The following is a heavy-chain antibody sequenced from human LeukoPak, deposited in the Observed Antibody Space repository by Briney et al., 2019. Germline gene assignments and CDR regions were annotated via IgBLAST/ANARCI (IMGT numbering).Heavy chain of an antibody. V-gene: IGHV3-48*03. CDR2: ISSSGSTI. Sequence: GGSLRLSCAASGFTFSSYEMNWVRQAPGKGLEWVSYISSSGSTIYYPDAVKGRFTISRDNAKNSLYLQMNSLRAEGTAVYYCAELGITMIGGVWGKGTTVTISS. CDR1: GFTFSSYE. CDR3: AELGITMIGGV. J-gene: IGHJ6*04. D-gene: IGHD3-10*02.